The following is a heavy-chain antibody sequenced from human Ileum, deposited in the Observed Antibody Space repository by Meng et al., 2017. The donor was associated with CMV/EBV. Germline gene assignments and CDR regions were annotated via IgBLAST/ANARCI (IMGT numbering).Heavy chain of an antibody. CDR1: GGTFSSYA. Sequence: SVKVSCKASGGTFSSYAISWVRQAPGQGLEWMGGIIPIFGTANYAQKFQGRVTITTDESTSTAYMELSSLSSEDTAVYYCARVLPSYYDFWSGSAGWFDPWGQGTLVTVSS. CDR2: IIPIFGTA. D-gene: IGHD3-3*01. CDR3: ARVLPSYYDFWSGSAGWFDP. V-gene: IGHV1-69*05. J-gene: IGHJ5*02.